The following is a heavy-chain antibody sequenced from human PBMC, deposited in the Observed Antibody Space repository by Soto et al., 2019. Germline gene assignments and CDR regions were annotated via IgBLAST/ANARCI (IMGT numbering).Heavy chain of an antibody. Sequence: PGGSLRLSCAASGFTFSSYSMNWVRQAPGKGLEWVSVIYSGGSTYYADSVKGRFTISRDNSKNTLYLQMNSLRAEDTAVYYCARDLGAYYDSSGYYHDAFDIWGQGTMVTVSS. V-gene: IGHV3-66*01. CDR2: IYSGGST. J-gene: IGHJ3*02. D-gene: IGHD3-22*01. CDR1: GFTFSSYS. CDR3: ARDLGAYYDSSGYYHDAFDI.